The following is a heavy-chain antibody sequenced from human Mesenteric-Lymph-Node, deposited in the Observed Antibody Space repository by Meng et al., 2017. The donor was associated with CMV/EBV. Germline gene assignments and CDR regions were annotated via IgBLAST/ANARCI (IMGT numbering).Heavy chain of an antibody. CDR1: GGSFSGYY. Sequence: SETLSLTCAVYGGSFSGYYWSWIRQPPGKGLEWIGEINHSGSTNYNPSLKSRVTISVDTSKNQFSLKLSSVTAADTAVYYCARVGIAAAGEPDDAFDIWGQGTMVTVSS. J-gene: IGHJ3*02. V-gene: IGHV4-34*01. CDR2: INHSGST. D-gene: IGHD6-13*01. CDR3: ARVGIAAAGEPDDAFDI.